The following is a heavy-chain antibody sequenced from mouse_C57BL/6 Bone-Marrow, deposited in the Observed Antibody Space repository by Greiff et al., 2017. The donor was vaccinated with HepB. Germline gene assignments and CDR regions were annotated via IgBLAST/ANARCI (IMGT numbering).Heavy chain of an antibody. CDR1: GYAFSSYW. J-gene: IGHJ2*01. D-gene: IGHD2-3*01. CDR3: ARGHDGYLNY. CDR2: IYPGDGDT. V-gene: IGHV1-80*01. Sequence: QVQLKESGAELVKPGASVKISCKASGYAFSSYWMNWVKQRPGKGLEWIGQIYPGDGDTNYNGKFKGKATLTADKSSSTAYMQLSSLTSEDSAVYFCARGHDGYLNYWGQGTTLTVSS.